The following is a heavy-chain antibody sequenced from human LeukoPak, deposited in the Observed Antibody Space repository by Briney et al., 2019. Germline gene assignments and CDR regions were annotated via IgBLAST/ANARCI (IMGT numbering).Heavy chain of an antibody. CDR3: AREGPRGNSQFDY. D-gene: IGHD2/OR15-2a*01. Sequence: GGSLRLSCAASGFTFSSHWMTSVRQAPGNGLEWVALIWYDGSNKYYTDSVKGRLTISRDNSKNTLYLQMNSLRAEDTAIYYCAREGPRGNSQFDYWGQGTLVTVSS. J-gene: IGHJ4*02. V-gene: IGHV3-33*08. CDR1: GFTFSSHW. CDR2: IWYDGSNK.